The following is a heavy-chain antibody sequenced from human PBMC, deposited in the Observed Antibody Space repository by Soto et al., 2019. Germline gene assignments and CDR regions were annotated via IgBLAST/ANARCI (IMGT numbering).Heavy chain of an antibody. CDR3: ARDLDVVVPAASRRYNWFDP. V-gene: IGHV3-23*01. CDR1: GFTFSSYA. D-gene: IGHD2-2*01. CDR2: ISGSGGST. Sequence: PGGSLRLSCAASGFTFSSYAMSWVRQAPGKGLEWVSAISGSGGSTYYADSVKGRFTISRDNAKNSLYLQMNSLRAEDTAVYYCARDLDVVVPAASRRYNWFDPWGQGTLVTVSS. J-gene: IGHJ5*02.